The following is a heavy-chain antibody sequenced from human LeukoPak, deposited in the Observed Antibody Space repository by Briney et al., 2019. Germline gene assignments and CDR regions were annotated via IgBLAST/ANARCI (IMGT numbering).Heavy chain of an antibody. V-gene: IGHV1-2*02. Sequence: ASVKVSCKASGYTFTGYYMHWVRQAPGQGLEWMGWINSNSGGTNYAQKFQGRVTMTRDTSISTAYMELSRLRSDDTAVYYCAREVVAVAAHYYYYMDVWGKGTTVTVSS. D-gene: IGHD6-19*01. CDR1: GYTFTGYY. CDR2: INSNSGGT. J-gene: IGHJ6*03. CDR3: AREVVAVAAHYYYYMDV.